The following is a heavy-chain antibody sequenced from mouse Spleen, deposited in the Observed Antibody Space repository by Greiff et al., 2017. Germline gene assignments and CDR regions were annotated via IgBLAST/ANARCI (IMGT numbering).Heavy chain of an antibody. Sequence: QVQLKESGAELVRPGTSVKVSCKASGYAFTNYLIEWVKQRPGQGLEWIGVINPGSGGTNYNEKFKGKATLTADKSSSTAYMQLSSLTSEDSAVYFCARSPITTMESAMDYWGQGTSVTVSS. CDR2: INPGSGGT. J-gene: IGHJ4*01. V-gene: IGHV1-54*01. CDR1: GYAFTNYL. D-gene: IGHD1-1*01. CDR3: ARSPITTMESAMDY.